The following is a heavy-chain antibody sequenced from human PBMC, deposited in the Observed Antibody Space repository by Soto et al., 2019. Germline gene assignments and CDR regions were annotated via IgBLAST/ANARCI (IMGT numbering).Heavy chain of an antibody. Sequence: GESLKISCKGSGHIFSNYWIGWVRQMPGKGLEWMGIIYPGDSDTRYSPSFQGQVTITVDKSINTAHLQWSRLKASDTAIYYCARQRLWGTSGYYYFENWGQGTLVTVSS. CDR1: GHIFSNYW. J-gene: IGHJ4*02. CDR3: ARQRLWGTSGYYYFEN. CDR2: IYPGDSDT. V-gene: IGHV5-51*01. D-gene: IGHD3-22*01.